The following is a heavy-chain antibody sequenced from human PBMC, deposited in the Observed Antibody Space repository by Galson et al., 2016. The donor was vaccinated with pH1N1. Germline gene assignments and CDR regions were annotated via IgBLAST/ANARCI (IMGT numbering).Heavy chain of an antibody. CDR2: ISYDGSNK. Sequence: SLRLSCAASGFTFSNHGMHWVRQAPGKGLEWVALISYDGSNKYYADSVKGRFTISRDNSKNTLYLQMNSLRADDTAVYYCLLSLHQGPIGLPPGTLLQEHLWG. J-gene: IGHJ6*01. CDR3: LLSLHQGPIGLPPGTLLQEHL. CDR1: GFTFSNHG. V-gene: IGHV3-30*03.